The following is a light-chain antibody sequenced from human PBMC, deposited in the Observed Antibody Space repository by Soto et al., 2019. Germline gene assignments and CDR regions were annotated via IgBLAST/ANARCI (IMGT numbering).Light chain of an antibody. Sequence: EIVMTQSPATLSVSPGERATLSCRASQSLYNNLACYQQKRDQAPRLLIYGASARANDIPARFSGSGPGTEFTLTISGLQSEDFAIYYCQQHSDWPLTFGGGTKVEIK. CDR1: QSLYNN. V-gene: IGKV3-15*01. CDR3: QQHSDWPLT. CDR2: GAS. J-gene: IGKJ4*01.